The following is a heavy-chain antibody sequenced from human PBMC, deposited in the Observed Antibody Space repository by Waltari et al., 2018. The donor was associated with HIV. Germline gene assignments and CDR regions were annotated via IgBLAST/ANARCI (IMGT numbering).Heavy chain of an antibody. D-gene: IGHD1-26*01. CDR2: INANTGGT. Sequence: QVQLEQSGAEVKKPGASVKVSCKASGHTFIALYIHWVRQAPGQGLEWRVWINANTGGTKSAQKFQGRVNMTRDTSVSTFYMEMTSLRSDDSAVYYCARVLSGSPFDHWGQGTLVTVSS. CDR1: GHTFIALY. CDR3: ARVLSGSPFDH. V-gene: IGHV1-2*02. J-gene: IGHJ4*02.